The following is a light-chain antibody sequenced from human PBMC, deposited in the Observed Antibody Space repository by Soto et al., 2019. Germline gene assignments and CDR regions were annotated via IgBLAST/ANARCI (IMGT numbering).Light chain of an antibody. CDR2: GAS. Sequence: EIVLTQSPGTLSLSPGERATISCRASQSVSSSYLAWYQQKPGQAPRLLIYGASSRATGIPDRFSGSGSGTDFTLTITRLEPEDYALYYCQQYGSSPTEITFGQGTRLEIK. CDR1: QSVSSSY. CDR3: QQYGSSPTEIT. J-gene: IGKJ5*01. V-gene: IGKV3-20*01.